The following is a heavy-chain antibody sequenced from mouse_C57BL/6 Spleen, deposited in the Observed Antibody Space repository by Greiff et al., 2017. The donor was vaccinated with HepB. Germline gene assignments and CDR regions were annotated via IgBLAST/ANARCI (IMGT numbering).Heavy chain of an antibody. CDR2: INPSNGGT. D-gene: IGHD1-1*01. CDR1: GYTFTSYW. CDR3: ARGGTTVVAPYYFDY. V-gene: IGHV1-53*01. J-gene: IGHJ2*01. Sequence: QVHVKQPGTELVKPGASVKLSCKASGYTFTSYWMHWVKQRPGQGLEWIGNINPSNGGTNYNEKFKSKATLTVDKSSSTAYMQLSSLTSEDSAVYYCARGGTTVVAPYYFDYWGQGTTLTVSS.